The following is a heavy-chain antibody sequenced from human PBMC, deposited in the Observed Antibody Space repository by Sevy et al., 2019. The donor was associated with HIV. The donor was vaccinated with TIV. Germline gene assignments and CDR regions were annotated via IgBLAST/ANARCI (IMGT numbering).Heavy chain of an antibody. D-gene: IGHD3-9*01. CDR2: VDDSGRT. V-gene: IGHV4-59*01. CDR1: GGSINSFY. J-gene: IGHJ6*02. Sequence: SETLSLICTVSGGSINSFYWNWIRQSPGKGLEWIGYVDDSGRTNSNPSLKSRVTISKDMSQNQVSLKLTSVTAADTAVYYCAREVYDIMTGYSGGMDAWGQRTTVTVSS. CDR3: AREVYDIMTGYSGGMDA.